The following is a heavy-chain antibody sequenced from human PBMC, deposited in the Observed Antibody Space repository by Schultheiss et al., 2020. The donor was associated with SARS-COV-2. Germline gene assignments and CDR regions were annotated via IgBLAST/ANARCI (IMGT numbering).Heavy chain of an antibody. CDR3: ARTLLGYCSGGSCYQHYYYYGMDV. CDR1: GGSVSSGSYY. J-gene: IGHJ6*02. D-gene: IGHD2-15*01. CDR2: IYYSGST. V-gene: IGHV4-61*01. Sequence: SETLSLTCTVSGGSVSSGSYYWSWIRQPPGEGLEWIGYIYYSGSTNYNPSLKSRVTISVDTSKNQFSLKLSSVTAADTAVYYCARTLLGYCSGGSCYQHYYYYGMDVWGQGTTVTVSS.